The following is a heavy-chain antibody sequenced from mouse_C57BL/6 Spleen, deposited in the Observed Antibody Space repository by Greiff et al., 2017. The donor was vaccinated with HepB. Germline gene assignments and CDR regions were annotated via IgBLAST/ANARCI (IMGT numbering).Heavy chain of an antibody. CDR2: IRNKANGYTT. CDR1: GFTFTDYY. J-gene: IGHJ1*03. D-gene: IGHD1-1*01. V-gene: IGHV7-3*01. CDR3: ARYEYYGSSYFHWYFDV. Sequence: EVKLMESGGGLVQPGGSLSLSCAASGFTFTDYYMSWVRQPPGKALEWLGFIRNKANGYTTEYSASVKGRFTISRDNSQSFLYLQMNALGAEDSATYYCARYEYYGSSYFHWYFDVWGTGTTVTVSS.